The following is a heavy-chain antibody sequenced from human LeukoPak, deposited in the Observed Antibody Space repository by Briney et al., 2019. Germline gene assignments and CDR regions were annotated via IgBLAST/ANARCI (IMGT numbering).Heavy chain of an antibody. CDR1: GGSVSSGSYY. V-gene: IGHV4-61*01. Sequence: PSETLSLTCTVPGGSVSSGSYYWSWIRQPPGKGLEWIGYIYYSGSTNYNPSLKSRVTISVDTSKNQFSLKLSSVTAADTAVYYCASGYDFWNRGRGSYYYYGMDVWGQGTTVTVSS. CDR2: IYYSGST. CDR3: ASGYDFWNRGRGSYYYYGMDV. D-gene: IGHD3-3*01. J-gene: IGHJ6*02.